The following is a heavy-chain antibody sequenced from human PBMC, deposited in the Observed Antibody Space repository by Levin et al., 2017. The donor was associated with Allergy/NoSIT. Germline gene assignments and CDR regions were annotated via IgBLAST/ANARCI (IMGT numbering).Heavy chain of an antibody. CDR2: IYFSGTT. D-gene: IGHD2-21*02. V-gene: IGHV4-59*08. CDR1: GGSISNYY. J-gene: IGHJ4*02. CDR3: ARYMYCGNNCFSMFDF. Sequence: SQTLSLPCSVSGGSISNYYWGWIRQPPGKGLEWIGYIYFSGTTQYNPSLKSRVTMSVDTSKNQFSLNLRSVTAADPAVYYCARYMYCGNNCFSMFDFWGQGALVTVSS.